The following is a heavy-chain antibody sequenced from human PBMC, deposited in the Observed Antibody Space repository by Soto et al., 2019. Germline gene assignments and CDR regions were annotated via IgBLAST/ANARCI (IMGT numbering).Heavy chain of an antibody. CDR2: IYHSGNT. Sequence: PSETLPLTCAVSGYSIANGYSWGWGRQPPGKGLEWIGSIYHSGNTYYNPSLKSRVTISLDTSKNQFSLKLTSVIVAHTAMYSCARVKSAGRGSFDYWRQGTLVTDS. CDR1: GYSIANGYS. D-gene: IGHD2-15*01. J-gene: IGHJ4*02. V-gene: IGHV4-38-2*01. CDR3: ARVKSAGRGSFDY.